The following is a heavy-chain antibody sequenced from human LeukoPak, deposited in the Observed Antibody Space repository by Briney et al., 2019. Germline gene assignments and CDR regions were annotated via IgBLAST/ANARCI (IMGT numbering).Heavy chain of an antibody. V-gene: IGHV3-21*01. CDR1: GFTFSSYN. Sequence: GGSLRLSCAASGFTFSSYNMNWVRQAPGKGLEWVSSISSSSDYIYYADSVKGRFTISRDNAKNSLYLQMKSLRAEDTAVYYCARGKTSQNIVTRKTYNWFDPWGQGTLVTVSS. CDR2: ISSSSDYI. J-gene: IGHJ5*02. D-gene: IGHD2/OR15-2a*01. CDR3: ARGKTSQNIVTRKTYNWFDP.